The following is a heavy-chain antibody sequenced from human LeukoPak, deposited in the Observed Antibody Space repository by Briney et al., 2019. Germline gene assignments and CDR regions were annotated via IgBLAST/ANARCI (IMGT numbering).Heavy chain of an antibody. CDR1: GGSISSSSYY. J-gene: IGHJ3*02. D-gene: IGHD2-2*01. CDR3: ARYKTIGYCSSTSCAQNAFDI. V-gene: IGHV4-39*01. Sequence: SETLSLTCPVSGGSISSSSYYWRWIRQPPGKGLEWIGCIYYSGRTYYNPSLKSRVTISVKQSKNQFSLKLSSVTAADTAVYYCARYKTIGYCSSTSCAQNAFDIWGQGTMVTVSS. CDR2: IYYSGRT.